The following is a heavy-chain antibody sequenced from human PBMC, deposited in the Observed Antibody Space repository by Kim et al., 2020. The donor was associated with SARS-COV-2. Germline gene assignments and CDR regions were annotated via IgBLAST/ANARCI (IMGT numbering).Heavy chain of an antibody. Sequence: QKLQGRVTMTTDTSTSTAYMELRSLRSDDTAVYFCARDPPAGSSAHAFDIWGQGTMVTVSS. V-gene: IGHV1-18*01. J-gene: IGHJ3*02. CDR3: ARDPPAGSSAHAFDI. D-gene: IGHD6-19*01.